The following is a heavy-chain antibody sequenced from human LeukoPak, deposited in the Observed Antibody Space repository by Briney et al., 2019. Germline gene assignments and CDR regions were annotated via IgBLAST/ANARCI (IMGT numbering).Heavy chain of an antibody. V-gene: IGHV3-43*01. Sequence: GGSLRLSCAASGFTFDYYTMHWVRQAPGKGLEWVSLITWDGGRTYYADSVKGRFTISRDNSKNSLYLKMNSLRTEDTALYYCAKGPQYSSSWNYYYGMDVWGQGTTVTVSS. CDR2: ITWDGGRT. J-gene: IGHJ6*01. CDR3: AKGPQYSSSWNYYYGMDV. D-gene: IGHD6-13*01. CDR1: GFTFDYYT.